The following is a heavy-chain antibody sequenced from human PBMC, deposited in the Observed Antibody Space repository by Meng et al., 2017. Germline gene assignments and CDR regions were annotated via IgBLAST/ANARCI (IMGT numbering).Heavy chain of an antibody. CDR2: ITAHSGST. V-gene: IGHV1-18*01. D-gene: IGHD5-18*01. CDR3: ARDQKYSFGTYFFDY. J-gene: IGHJ4*02. CDR1: GDPFTNYG. Sequence: ASVKVSCKASGDPFTNYGISWVRQAPGQGLEWVGWITAHSGSTNYAQKFQGRVTMTTDTSTNTAYMELRSLTSDDTAVYYCARDQKYSFGTYFFDYWGQGTLVTVS.